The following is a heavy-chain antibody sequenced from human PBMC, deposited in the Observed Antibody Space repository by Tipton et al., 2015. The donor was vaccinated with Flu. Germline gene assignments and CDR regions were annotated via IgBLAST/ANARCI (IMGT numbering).Heavy chain of an antibody. J-gene: IGHJ5*01. CDR1: GGSITYSY. Sequence: TLSLTCTISGGSITYSYWSWIRQPAGQGLEWIGRIFTSGSTIYNPSLRGRVTLSMDVSKRQFSLKLTSVTAADTAIYYCARVALDPSETEVLGWLDSWGQGTLVTVSS. CDR2: IFTSGST. CDR3: ARVALDPSETEVLGWLDS. V-gene: IGHV4-4*07. D-gene: IGHD3/OR15-3a*01.